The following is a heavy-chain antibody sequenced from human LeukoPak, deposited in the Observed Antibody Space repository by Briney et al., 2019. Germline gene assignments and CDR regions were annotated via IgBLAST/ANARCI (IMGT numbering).Heavy chain of an antibody. V-gene: IGHV3-21*01. CDR1: GFTFSSYR. CDR2: ISSSSSYI. J-gene: IGHJ4*02. Sequence: PGGSLRLSCAASGFTFSSYRMNWVRQAPGKGLEWVSSISSSSSYIYYADSVKGRFTISRDNAKNSLYLQMNSLRAEDTAVYYCARGKSPIRFLEWLTDYWGQGTLVTVSS. CDR3: ARGKSPIRFLEWLTDY. D-gene: IGHD3-3*01.